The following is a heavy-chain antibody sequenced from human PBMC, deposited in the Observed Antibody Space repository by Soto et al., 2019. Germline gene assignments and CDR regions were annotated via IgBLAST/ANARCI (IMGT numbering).Heavy chain of an antibody. Sequence: LPETLSLTCTVSGGSVSSCSDYWSWIRQPPGKGLECIGYIYYSGSTNYNPSLKSRVTISVDTSKNQFSLKLSSVTAADTAVYYCARVSSSWGLVNYFDYWGQGTLVTVSS. V-gene: IGHV4-61*01. CDR2: IYYSGST. J-gene: IGHJ4*02. D-gene: IGHD6-13*01. CDR3: ARVSSSWGLVNYFDY. CDR1: GGSVSSCSDY.